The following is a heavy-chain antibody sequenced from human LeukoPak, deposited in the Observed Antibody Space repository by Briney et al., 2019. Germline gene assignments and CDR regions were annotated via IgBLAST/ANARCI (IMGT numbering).Heavy chain of an antibody. J-gene: IGHJ6*02. D-gene: IGHD2-2*01. CDR3: ARAYCSSTSCYGSYGMDV. CDR1: GFTFSSYA. V-gene: IGHV3-23*01. Sequence: GGSLRLSCAASGFTFSSYAMSWVRQAPGKGLEWVSAIGGSGVTTYYADSVKGRFTISRDNSKNTLYLQMNSLRAEDTAVYYCARAYCSSTSCYGSYGMDVWGQGTTVTVSS. CDR2: IGGSGVTT.